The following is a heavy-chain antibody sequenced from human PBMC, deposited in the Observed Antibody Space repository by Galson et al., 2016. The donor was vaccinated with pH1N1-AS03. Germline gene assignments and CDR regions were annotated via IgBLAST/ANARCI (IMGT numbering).Heavy chain of an antibody. V-gene: IGHV3-9*01. Sequence: SLRLSCAVSGFRFDDYAMHWDRQAPRKGLEWVSSISWNSNKIDYADSVKGRFTISRDSAKNSLNLQMNSLRAEDTALYYCIKGGAASADFFDIWGQGTMVTVSS. CDR3: IKGGAASADFFDI. J-gene: IGHJ3*02. D-gene: IGHD3/OR15-3a*01. CDR1: GFRFDDYA. CDR2: ISWNSNKI.